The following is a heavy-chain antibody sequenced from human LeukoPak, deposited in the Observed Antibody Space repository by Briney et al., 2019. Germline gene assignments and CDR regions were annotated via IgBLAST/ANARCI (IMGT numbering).Heavy chain of an antibody. J-gene: IGHJ4*02. CDR3: ARSNGGLRYFDWFRDKYFDY. CDR1: GYTFTGYY. D-gene: IGHD3-9*01. Sequence: ASVKVSCKASGYTFTGYYMHWVRQAPGQGLEWMGWTNPNSGGTNYAQKFQGWVTMTRDTSISTAYMELSRLRSDDTAVYYCARSNGGLRYFDWFRDKYFDYWGQGTLVTVSS. CDR2: TNPNSGGT. V-gene: IGHV1-2*04.